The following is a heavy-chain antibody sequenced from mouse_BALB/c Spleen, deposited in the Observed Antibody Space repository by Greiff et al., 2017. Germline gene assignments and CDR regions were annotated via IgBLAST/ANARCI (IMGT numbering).Heavy chain of an antibody. CDR1: GYAFSSYW. J-gene: IGHJ3*01. V-gene: IGHV1-80*01. D-gene: IGHD4-1*01. CDR3: ARRGTGFAY. Sequence: QVQLKESGAELVRPGSSVKISCKASGYAFSSYWMNWVKQRPGQGLEWIGQIYPGDGDTNYNGKFKGKATLTADKSSSTAYMQLSSLTSEDSAVYFCARRGTGFAYWGQGTLVTVSA. CDR2: IYPGDGDT.